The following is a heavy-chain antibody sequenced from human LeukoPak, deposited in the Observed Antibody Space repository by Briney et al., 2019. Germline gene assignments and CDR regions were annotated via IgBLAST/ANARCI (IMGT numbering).Heavy chain of an antibody. V-gene: IGHV3-11*01. J-gene: IGHJ4*02. CDR2: ISNSGSSI. Sequence: PGGSLRLSCAASGFNFSDSYMSWIRQTPEKGLEWISYISNSGSSIYYADSVKGRFTMSRDNANNSVYLQMDSPRGDDTAVYYCARRKRAFDFWGQGTLVTVSS. CDR1: GFNFSDSY. CDR3: ARRKRAFDF.